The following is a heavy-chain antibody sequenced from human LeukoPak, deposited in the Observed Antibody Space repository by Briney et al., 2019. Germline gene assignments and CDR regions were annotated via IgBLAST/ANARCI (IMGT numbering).Heavy chain of an antibody. Sequence: GGSLRLSCAASGFTFSSCSMNWVRQAPGKGLEWVSSISSSSSYIYYADSVKGRFTISRDNAKNSLYLQMNSLRAEDTAVYYCARARLGDRFDYWGQGTLVTVSS. CDR1: GFTFSSCS. D-gene: IGHD3-16*01. CDR2: ISSSSSYI. CDR3: ARARLGDRFDY. V-gene: IGHV3-21*01. J-gene: IGHJ4*02.